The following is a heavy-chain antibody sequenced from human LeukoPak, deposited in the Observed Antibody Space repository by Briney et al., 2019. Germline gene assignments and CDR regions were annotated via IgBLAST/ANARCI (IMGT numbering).Heavy chain of an antibody. V-gene: IGHV3-23*01. J-gene: IGHJ4*02. CDR3: AKDRVVVPAAPDY. Sequence: GGSLRLSCAASGFTFLTYAMSWVRQAPGKGLEWVSAISGSGGSTYYADSVKGRFTISRDNSKNTLYLQMNSLRAEDTAVYYCAKDRVVVPAAPDYWGQETLVTVSS. D-gene: IGHD2-2*01. CDR2: ISGSGGST. CDR1: GFTFLTYA.